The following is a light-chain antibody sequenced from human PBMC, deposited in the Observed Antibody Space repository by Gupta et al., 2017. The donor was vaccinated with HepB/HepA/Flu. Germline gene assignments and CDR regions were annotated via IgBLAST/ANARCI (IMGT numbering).Light chain of an antibody. V-gene: IGKV1-39*01. Sequence: RTQTPSSLSASLGDRVTITCRASQSISTYLNWYQYKPGTVPKLLIFAASILQDGVPSRFSGSGSGTVFTLAISRLQPDDVATYFCQQSRSMPFTFGQGTTVDI. CDR1: QSISTY. CDR2: AAS. CDR3: QQSRSMPFT. J-gene: IGKJ3*01.